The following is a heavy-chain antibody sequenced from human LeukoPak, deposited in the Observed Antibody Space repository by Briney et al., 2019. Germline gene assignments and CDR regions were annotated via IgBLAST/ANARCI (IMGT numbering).Heavy chain of an antibody. D-gene: IGHD1-1*01. J-gene: IGHJ3*02. CDR1: GFTFSDYY. CDR3: VRHNAARAFDN. V-gene: IGHV3-11*06. Sequence: GGSLRLSCAASGFTFSDYYMSWIRQAPGKRLEWVSYISSSSSYTNYADSVKGRFTISRDNAKNTLYLQMNSLRPEDTAVYYCVRHNAARAFDNWGQGTMVIVSS. CDR2: ISSSSSYT.